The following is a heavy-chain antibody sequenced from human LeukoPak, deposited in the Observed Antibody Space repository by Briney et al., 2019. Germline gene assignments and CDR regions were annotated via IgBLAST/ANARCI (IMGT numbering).Heavy chain of an antibody. Sequence: ASVKVSCKASGYTFTGYYMHWVRQAPGQGLEWMGWINPNSGGTNYAQKFQGRVTMTRDTSISTAYMELSRLRSDDTAVYYCARALRYFDWYTNHWGQGTLVTVSS. V-gene: IGHV1-2*02. CDR3: ARALRYFDWYTNH. CDR1: GYTFTGYY. D-gene: IGHD3-9*01. J-gene: IGHJ5*02. CDR2: INPNSGGT.